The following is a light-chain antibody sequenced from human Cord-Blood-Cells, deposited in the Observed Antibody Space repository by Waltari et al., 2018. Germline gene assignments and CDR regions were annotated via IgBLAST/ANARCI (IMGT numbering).Light chain of an antibody. CDR1: SSYVGGYNY. CDR2: EVS. J-gene: IGLJ1*01. V-gene: IGLV2-8*01. CDR3: SSYAGSNNYV. Sequence: QSALTQPPSASGSPGQSVTISCTGTSSYVGGYNYLSWYQQHPGKAPKLMIYEVSKRPSGVPDRFSGSKSGNTASLTVSGFQAEDEADYYCSSYAGSNNYVFGTGTKVTVL.